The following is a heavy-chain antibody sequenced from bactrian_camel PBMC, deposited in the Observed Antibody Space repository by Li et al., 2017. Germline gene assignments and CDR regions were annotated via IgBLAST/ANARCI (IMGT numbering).Heavy chain of an antibody. CDR3: ATRTEAKGTFRY. J-gene: IGHJ4*01. CDR2: LWYRDGRT. V-gene: IGHV3S10*01. D-gene: IGHD3*01. Sequence: DVQLVESGGGPVQAGGSLRLSCAVSGLTSSSDCMSWVRQAPGKGLEWLSCLWYRDGRTYYRDSVKGRFIISRDNAKNTVYLEMNSLESDDTALYYCATRTEAKGTFRYWGQGTQVTVS. CDR1: GLTSSSDC.